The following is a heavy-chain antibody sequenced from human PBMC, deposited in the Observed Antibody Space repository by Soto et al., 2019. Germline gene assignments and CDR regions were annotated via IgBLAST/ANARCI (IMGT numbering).Heavy chain of an antibody. D-gene: IGHD3-16*01. V-gene: IGHV3-7*01. CDR3: ARDHDPAINMITSWH. J-gene: IGHJ4*02. Sequence: GSMRSSGEPFGFTFDTDRMSWVRQAPGKGLEGVANIKLDGIEKYYVDPVKGRFTISRDNAKNSLYLQMNSLRAEDTAVYYCARDHDPAINMITSWHWGQVTLVTVS. CDR1: GFTFDTDR. CDR2: IKLDGIEK.